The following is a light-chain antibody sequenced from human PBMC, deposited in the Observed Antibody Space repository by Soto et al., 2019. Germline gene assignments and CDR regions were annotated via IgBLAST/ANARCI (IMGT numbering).Light chain of an antibody. CDR3: SSYTTRSTLVV. J-gene: IGLJ2*01. V-gene: IGLV2-14*01. Sequence: QSVLTQPASVSGSPGQSITISCTGTSSDVGRYNFVSWYQQHPGKAPKFMIYEVSNRPSGVSHRFSGSKSGNTASLTISGLQAEDEADYYCSSYTTRSTLVVFGGGTQLTVL. CDR2: EVS. CDR1: SSDVGRYNF.